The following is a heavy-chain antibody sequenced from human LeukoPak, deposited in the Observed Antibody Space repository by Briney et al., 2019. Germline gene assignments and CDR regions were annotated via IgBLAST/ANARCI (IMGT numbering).Heavy chain of an antibody. CDR2: IYPGDSDT. Sequence: GESLKISCKGSGYSFTSYWIGWVRQMPGKGLEWMGIIYPGDSDTRYSPSFQGQVTISADKPISTAYLQWSSLKASDTAMYYCAMRAGTTGTTWWFDPWGQGTLVTVSS. V-gene: IGHV5-51*04. J-gene: IGHJ5*02. CDR1: GYSFTSYW. D-gene: IGHD1-1*01. CDR3: AMRAGTTGTTWWFDP.